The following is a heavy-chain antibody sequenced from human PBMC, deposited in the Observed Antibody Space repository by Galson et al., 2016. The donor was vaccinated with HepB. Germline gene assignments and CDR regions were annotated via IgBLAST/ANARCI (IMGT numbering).Heavy chain of an antibody. CDR1: GASISRSSNY. D-gene: IGHD3-10*01. CDR2: VYYSGST. J-gene: IGHJ6*02. CDR3: ARHHQGVKGSYYGMDV. V-gene: IGHV4-39*01. Sequence: ETLSLTCTVSGASISRSSNYWGWIRQPPGKGLEWLGTVYYSGSTYYNPSLKSRVTITVDTSKNQFSLKLSSVTAVDTAVYYCARHHQGVKGSYYGMDVWGQGTTVTVSS.